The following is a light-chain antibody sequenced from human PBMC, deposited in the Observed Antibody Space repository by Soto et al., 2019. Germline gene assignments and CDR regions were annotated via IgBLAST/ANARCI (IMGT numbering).Light chain of an antibody. Sequence: QSALTQPASVSGSPGQSITISCTGTSSDVGGYNYVSWYQQHPGKAPKLMIYEVSNRPSGVSNRLSGCKSGNTASLTISGLQAEDEGDYYCSSYTSSSTPYVFGTGTKLTVL. CDR1: SSDVGGYNY. V-gene: IGLV2-14*01. J-gene: IGLJ1*01. CDR2: EVS. CDR3: SSYTSSSTPYV.